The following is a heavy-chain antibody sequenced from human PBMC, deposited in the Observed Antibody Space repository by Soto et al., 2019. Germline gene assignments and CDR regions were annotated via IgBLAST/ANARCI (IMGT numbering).Heavy chain of an antibody. D-gene: IGHD3-16*02. CDR1: GYSFTSYW. CDR3: ARLLWGSYRRGSGYAFDI. J-gene: IGHJ3*02. V-gene: IGHV5-51*01. Sequence: PGESLKISCKGSGYSFTSYWIGWVRQMPGKGLEWMGIIYPGDSDTRYSPSFQGQVTISVDKSISTAYLQWSSLKASDTAMYYCARLLWGSYRRGSGYAFDIWGQGTMVTVSS. CDR2: IYPGDSDT.